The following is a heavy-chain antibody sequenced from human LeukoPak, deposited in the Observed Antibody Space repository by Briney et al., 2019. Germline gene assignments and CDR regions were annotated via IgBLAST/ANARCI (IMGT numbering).Heavy chain of an antibody. CDR1: GGSISSSSYY. J-gene: IGHJ5*02. Sequence: SETLSLTCTVSGGSISSSSYYWGWIRQPPGKGLEWIGSIYYSGSTYYNPSLKSRVTISVDTSKNQFSLKLSSVTAADTAVYYCARDEDSSGYNWFDPWGQGTLVTVSS. D-gene: IGHD3-22*01. CDR2: IYYSGST. CDR3: ARDEDSSGYNWFDP. V-gene: IGHV4-39*07.